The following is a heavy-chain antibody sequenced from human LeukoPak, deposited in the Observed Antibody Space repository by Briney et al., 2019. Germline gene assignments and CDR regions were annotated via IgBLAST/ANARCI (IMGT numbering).Heavy chain of an antibody. CDR2: TYYSGST. CDR1: GGSISSYY. J-gene: IGHJ6*03. D-gene: IGHD3-10*01. V-gene: IGHV4-59*01. CDR3: ARMGPPLRGVRYYYYMDV. Sequence: SETLSLTCNVSGGSISSYYWSWIRQPPGKGLEWIGYTYYSGSTNYNPSLKSRVTISVDTSTNQFSLKLTSVTAADTAVYYCARMGPPLRGVRYYYYMDVWGKGTTVTVPS.